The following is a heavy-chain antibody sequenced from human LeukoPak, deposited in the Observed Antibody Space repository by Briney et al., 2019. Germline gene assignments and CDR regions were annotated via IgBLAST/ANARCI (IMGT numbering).Heavy chain of an antibody. V-gene: IGHV4-61*01. CDR2: IYYSGST. CDR1: GYSISSGYY. J-gene: IGHJ6*03. CDR3: ARADYDSSGAYYYYYYMDV. D-gene: IGHD3-22*01. Sequence: PSETLSLTCAVSGYSISSGYYWSWIRQPPGKGLEWIGYIYYSGSTNYNPSLKSRVTISVDTSKNQFSLKLSSVTAADTAVYYCARADYDSSGAYYYYYYMDVWGKGTTVTVSS.